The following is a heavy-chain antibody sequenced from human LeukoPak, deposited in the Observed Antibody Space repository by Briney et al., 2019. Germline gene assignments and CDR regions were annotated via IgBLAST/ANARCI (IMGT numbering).Heavy chain of an antibody. CDR3: ARDWNYYGSGIMDV. V-gene: IGHV3-7*01. Sequence: GGSLRLSCAASGFTFSSYWMSWVRQAPGKGLEWVANIKQDGGEKYYVGSVKGRFTFSRDNAKNSLYLQMNSLRAEDTAAYQCARDWNYYGSGIMDVWGKGTTVTASS. CDR1: GFTFSSYW. D-gene: IGHD3-10*01. CDR2: IKQDGGEK. J-gene: IGHJ6*04.